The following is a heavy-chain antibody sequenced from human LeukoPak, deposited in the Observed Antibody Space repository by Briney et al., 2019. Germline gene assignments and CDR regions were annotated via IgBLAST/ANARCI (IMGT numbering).Heavy chain of an antibody. J-gene: IGHJ4*02. V-gene: IGHV4-59*08. CDR1: GGSISSYY. CDR2: IYYSVST. CDR3: ARLVSGSYYFFDY. D-gene: IGHD1-26*01. Sequence: SETLSLTCTVSGGSISSYYWSWIRQPPGKGLEWIGYIYYSVSTNYNPSLKSRVTISVDTSKNQFSLKLSSVTAADTAVYYCARLVSGSYYFFDYWGQGTLVTVSS.